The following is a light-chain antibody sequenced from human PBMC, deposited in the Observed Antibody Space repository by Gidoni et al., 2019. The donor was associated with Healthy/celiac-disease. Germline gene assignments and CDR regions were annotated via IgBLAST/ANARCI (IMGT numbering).Light chain of an antibody. V-gene: IGKV1-39*01. Sequence: DIQMTQSPSSLSASVGDRVTITCRASQSISSYLNWYQQKPGKAPKLLIYAASSLQSGVPSRFSGSGSGTDFTLTISSRQPEDFATDYCQQSYSTPRTFXQXTKVEIK. CDR1: QSISSY. CDR2: AAS. J-gene: IGKJ1*01. CDR3: QQSYSTPRT.